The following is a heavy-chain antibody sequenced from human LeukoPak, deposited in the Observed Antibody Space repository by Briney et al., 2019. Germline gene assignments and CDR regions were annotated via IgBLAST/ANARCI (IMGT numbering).Heavy chain of an antibody. V-gene: IGHV4-34*01. CDR1: GGSFSGYY. D-gene: IGHD3-10*01. CDR3: ARAVWFGELLSPHGEYYFDY. CDR2: INHSGST. Sequence: SETLSLTCAVYGGSFSGYYWSWIRQPPGKGLEWIGEINHSGSTNYNPCLKSRVTISVDTSKNQFSLKLSSVTAADTAVYYCARAVWFGELLSPHGEYYFDYWGQGTLVTVSS. J-gene: IGHJ4*02.